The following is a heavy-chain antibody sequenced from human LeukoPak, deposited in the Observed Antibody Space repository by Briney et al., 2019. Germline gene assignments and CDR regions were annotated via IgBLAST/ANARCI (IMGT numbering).Heavy chain of an antibody. J-gene: IGHJ4*02. D-gene: IGHD3-10*01. Sequence: GRSLRLSCAASGFTFSSYGIHWVRQAPGKGLEWVAVISYDGSNKYYADSVKGRFTISRDNSKNTLYLQMNSLRAEDTAVYYCAKDLYGSGTCFDYWGQGTLVTVSS. V-gene: IGHV3-30*18. CDR3: AKDLYGSGTCFDY. CDR1: GFTFSSYG. CDR2: ISYDGSNK.